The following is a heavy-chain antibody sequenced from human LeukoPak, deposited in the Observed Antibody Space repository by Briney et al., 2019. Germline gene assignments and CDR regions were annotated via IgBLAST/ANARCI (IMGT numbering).Heavy chain of an antibody. CDR3: ARSRADDY. J-gene: IGHJ4*02. CDR2: ISSTSSTI. CDR1: GFTFDDYA. V-gene: IGHV3-48*02. D-gene: IGHD6-19*01. Sequence: GGSLRLSCAASGFTFDDYAMHWVRQPPGKGLEWVSYISSTSSTIYYADSVKGRFTISRDNARNSLYLQMNSLRDEDTAVYYCARSRADDYWGQGTLVIVSS.